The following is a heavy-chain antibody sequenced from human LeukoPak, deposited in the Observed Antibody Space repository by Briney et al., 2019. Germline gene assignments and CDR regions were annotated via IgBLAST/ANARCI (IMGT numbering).Heavy chain of an antibody. Sequence: GGSLRLSCAASGFTFSSYSMNWVRQAPGKGLEWVSSISSSGSSIYYADSVKGRFTISRDNAKNSLYLQINSLRAEDTAVYYCASEDSYYYGMDVWGQGTTVTVSS. CDR2: ISSSGSSI. CDR3: ASEDSYYYGMDV. CDR1: GFTFSSYS. V-gene: IGHV3-21*01. J-gene: IGHJ6*02.